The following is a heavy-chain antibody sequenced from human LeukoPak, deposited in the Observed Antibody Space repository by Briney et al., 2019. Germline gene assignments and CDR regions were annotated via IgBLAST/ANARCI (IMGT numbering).Heavy chain of an antibody. Sequence: PGGSLRLSCAVSGFTVTSNFMSWVRQAPGKGLEWVAGIFGSGGSPHYADPVKGRFTISGDNSRNTVYLQINSLRAEDTAVYYCGKTTVGYSSGQKPAWPVDYWGQGTLVTVSS. CDR1: GFTVTSNF. CDR3: GKTTVGYSSGQKPAWPVDY. J-gene: IGHJ4*02. CDR2: IFGSGGSP. D-gene: IGHD5-18*01. V-gene: IGHV3-23*01.